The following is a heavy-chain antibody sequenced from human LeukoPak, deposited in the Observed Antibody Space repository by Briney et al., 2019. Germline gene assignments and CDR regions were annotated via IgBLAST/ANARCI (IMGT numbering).Heavy chain of an antibody. CDR1: GYTFTSYG. Sequence: ASVKVSCKASGYTFTSYGISWVRQAPGQGLEWMGWISAYNGNTNYAQKLQGRVTMTTDTSTSTAYMELRSLRPDDTAVYYCARDQVAYCGGDCPTLFDYWGQGTLVTVSS. CDR2: ISAYNGNT. CDR3: ARDQVAYCGGDCPTLFDY. V-gene: IGHV1-18*01. D-gene: IGHD2-21*02. J-gene: IGHJ4*02.